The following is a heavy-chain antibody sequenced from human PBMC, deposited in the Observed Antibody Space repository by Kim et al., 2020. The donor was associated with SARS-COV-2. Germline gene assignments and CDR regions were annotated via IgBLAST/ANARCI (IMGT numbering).Heavy chain of an antibody. CDR2: IYYSGST. Sequence: SETLSLTCTVSGGSISSYYWSWIRHPPGKGLEWIGYIYYSGSTNYNPSLKSRVTISVDTSKNQFSLKLSSVTAADTAVYYCARPSYSGSYLDAFDIWGQGTMVTVSS. J-gene: IGHJ3*02. CDR1: GGSISSYY. V-gene: IGHV4-59*08. D-gene: IGHD1-26*01. CDR3: ARPSYSGSYLDAFDI.